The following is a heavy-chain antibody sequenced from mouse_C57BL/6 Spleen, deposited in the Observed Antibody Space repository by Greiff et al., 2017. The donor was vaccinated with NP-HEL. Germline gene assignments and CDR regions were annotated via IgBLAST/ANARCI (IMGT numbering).Heavy chain of an antibody. V-gene: IGHV1-42*01. CDR1: GYSFTGYY. CDR2: INPSTGGT. D-gene: IGHD1-1*01. CDR3: ARAPYYYGSSYEEYFDY. Sequence: VQLQQSGPELVKPGASVKISCKASGYSFTGYYMNWVKQSPEKSLEWIGEINPSTGGTTYNQKFKAKATLTVDKSSSTAYMQLKSLTSEYSAVYYCARAPYYYGSSYEEYFDYWGQGTTLTVSS. J-gene: IGHJ2*01.